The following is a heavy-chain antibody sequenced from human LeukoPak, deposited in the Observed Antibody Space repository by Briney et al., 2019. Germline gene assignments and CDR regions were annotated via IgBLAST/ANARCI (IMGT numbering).Heavy chain of an antibody. Sequence: PSQTLSLTCAVYGGSFSGYYWSWIRQPPGKGLEWIGEINHSGSTNYNPSLKSRVTISVDTSKNQFSLKLSSVTAADTAVYYCARHQGYYGSGSYYYFDYWGQGTLVTVSS. J-gene: IGHJ4*02. D-gene: IGHD3-10*01. CDR2: INHSGST. CDR3: ARHQGYYGSGSYYYFDY. V-gene: IGHV4-34*01. CDR1: GGSFSGYY.